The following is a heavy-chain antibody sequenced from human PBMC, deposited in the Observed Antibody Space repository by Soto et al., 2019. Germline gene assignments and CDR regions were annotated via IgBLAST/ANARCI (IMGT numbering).Heavy chain of an antibody. V-gene: IGHV4-31*03. CDR1: GDSITSGGYY. J-gene: IGHJ4*02. D-gene: IGHD3-10*01. CDR2: IYGSGGSGST. Sequence: SETLSLTCTVTGDSITSGGYYWSWIRQHPGKGLEWLGYIYGSGGSGSTLYNPSLKSRITLSVDTSKTQFSLNLSSVTVADTAVYFCARKQAGYFYGIDYWGQGTLVTVSS. CDR3: ARKQAGYFYGIDY.